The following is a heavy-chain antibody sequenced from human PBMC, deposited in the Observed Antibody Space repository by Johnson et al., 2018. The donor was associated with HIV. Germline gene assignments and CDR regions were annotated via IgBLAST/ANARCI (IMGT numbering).Heavy chain of an antibody. J-gene: IGHJ3*01. V-gene: IGHV3-13*01. Sequence: VQLVESGGGLVQPGGSLRLSCAASGFTFSSYDMHWVRQATGKGLEWVSGIGSAGYTYYPGSVKGRFTISRENAKNSLYLQMHSLRAGDTAVYYCVREAFDYRDASGRFGGAGFDLWGQGTVVTVSS. CDR3: VREAFDYRDASGRFGGAGFDL. CDR2: IGSAGYT. D-gene: IGHD3-16*01. CDR1: GFTFSSYD.